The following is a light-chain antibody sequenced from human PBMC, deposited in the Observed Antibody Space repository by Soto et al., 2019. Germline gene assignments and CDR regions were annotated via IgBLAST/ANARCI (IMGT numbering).Light chain of an antibody. Sequence: EILLTQSPATLSLSPGERATLSCRASQSVSRYVAWYQQKPGLAPRLLIYDASNRATDIPARFSGSGSGTDFALTISSLEPEDFAVYFCQERSNWPALTFGGGTKV. V-gene: IGKV3-11*01. CDR3: QERSNWPALT. J-gene: IGKJ4*01. CDR2: DAS. CDR1: QSVSRY.